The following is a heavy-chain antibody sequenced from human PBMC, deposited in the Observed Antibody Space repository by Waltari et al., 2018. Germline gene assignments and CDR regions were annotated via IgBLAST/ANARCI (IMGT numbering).Heavy chain of an antibody. D-gene: IGHD1-26*01. CDR1: GFTFSSYS. Sequence: EVQLVESGGGLVKPGGSLRLSCSASGFTFSSYSMHWVRQAPGKGLEWVSSISSSSSYIYYADSVKGRFTISRDNAKNSLYLQMNSLRAEDTAVYYCARENGSYYAFDIWGQGTMVTVSS. CDR3: ARENGSYYAFDI. V-gene: IGHV3-21*01. J-gene: IGHJ3*02. CDR2: ISSSSSYI.